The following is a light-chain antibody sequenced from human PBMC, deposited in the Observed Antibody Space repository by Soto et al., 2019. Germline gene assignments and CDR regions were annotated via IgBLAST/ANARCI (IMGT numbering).Light chain of an antibody. J-gene: IGLJ1*01. CDR3: SSYTSSSTYV. CDR2: DVN. V-gene: IGLV2-18*02. CDR1: SSDVGNSNG. Sequence: QSALTQPPSVSGSPGQSVAISCTGTSSDVGNSNGVSWYQQPPGTAPKLMIYDVNNRPSGVPDRFSGSKSGNTASLTISGLQAEDEGDYYCSSYTSSSTYVFGTGTKLTVL.